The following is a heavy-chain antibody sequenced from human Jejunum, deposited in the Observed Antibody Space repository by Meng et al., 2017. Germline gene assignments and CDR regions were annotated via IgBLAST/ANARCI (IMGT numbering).Heavy chain of an antibody. Sequence: QVKLQGSGRGLVRPLETLSLTGPVVGVSVTSGHYYWGWVRQPPGQGMEWIGHVFYTGSTNYSPSFKSRVTISVHKSMNQFSLQLNSVTAADTAVYYCARGGWDFEYWGQGILVTVSS. CDR3: ARGGWDFEY. D-gene: IGHD3-16*01. V-gene: IGHV4-61*01. CDR2: VFYTGST. J-gene: IGHJ4*02. CDR1: GVSVTSGHYY.